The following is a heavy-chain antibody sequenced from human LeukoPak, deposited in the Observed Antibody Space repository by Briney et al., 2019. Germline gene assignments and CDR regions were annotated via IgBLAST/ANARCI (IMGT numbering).Heavy chain of an antibody. CDR1: GFTFSSYG. CDR2: ISYDGSNK. V-gene: IGHV3-30*18. J-gene: IGHJ6*02. CDR3: AKEENSSGWYSPMDV. Sequence: GRSLRLSCAASGFTFSSYGMHWVRQAPGKGLEWVAVISYDGSNKYYADSVKGRFTISRDNSKNTLYLQMNSLRAEDTAVYYCAKEENSSGWYSPMDVWGQGTTVTVSS. D-gene: IGHD6-19*01.